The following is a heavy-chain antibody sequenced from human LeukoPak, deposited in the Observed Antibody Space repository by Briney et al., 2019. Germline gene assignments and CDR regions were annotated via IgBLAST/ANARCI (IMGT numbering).Heavy chain of an antibody. V-gene: IGHV1-69*06. CDR1: GGTFSSYA. CDR2: IIPIFGTA. J-gene: IGHJ4*02. CDR3: AREGTNYYDSSGPDDY. Sequence: SVKVSCKASGGTFSSYAISWVRQAPGQGLEWMGGIIPIFGTANYAQKFQGRVTITADKSTSTAYMELRSLRSEDTAVYYCAREGTNYYDSSGPDDYWGQGTLVTVSS. D-gene: IGHD3-22*01.